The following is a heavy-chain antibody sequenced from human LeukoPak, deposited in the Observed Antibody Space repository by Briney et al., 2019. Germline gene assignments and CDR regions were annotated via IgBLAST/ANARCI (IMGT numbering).Heavy chain of an antibody. CDR3: ARDSYYGSGSYTYYYYMDV. V-gene: IGHV4-4*07. CDR2: IYTSGST. D-gene: IGHD3-10*01. Sequence: SETLSLTCTVSGGFISSYYWSWIRQPPGKGLEWIGRIYTSGSTNYNPSLKSRVTMSVDTSKNQFSLKLSSVTAADTAVYYCARDSYYGSGSYTYYYYMDVWGKGTTVTISS. CDR1: GGFISSYY. J-gene: IGHJ6*03.